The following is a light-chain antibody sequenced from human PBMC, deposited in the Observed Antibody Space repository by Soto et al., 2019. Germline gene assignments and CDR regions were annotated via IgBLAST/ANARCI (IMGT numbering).Light chain of an antibody. CDR2: DAS. J-gene: IGKJ5*01. CDR3: QQYENLPT. Sequence: DIQMTQSPSSLSASVGDRVTITCQASQNINNYLNWYQQKPGRAPKLLIYDASNLEAGVHSRFWGSGSGTDFTFTISRLQPEDIATYYCQQYENLPTFGQGTRLEIK. V-gene: IGKV1-33*01. CDR1: QNINNY.